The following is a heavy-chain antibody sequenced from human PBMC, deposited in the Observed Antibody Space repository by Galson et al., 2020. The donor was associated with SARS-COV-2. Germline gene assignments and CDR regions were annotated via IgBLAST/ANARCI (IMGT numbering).Heavy chain of an antibody. D-gene: IGHD5-12*01. CDR3: AGGRGYSGYDYADAFDI. V-gene: IGHV4-59*01. J-gene: IGHJ3*02. Sequence: ASETLSLTCTVSGGSISSYYWSWIRQPPGKGLEWIGYIYYSGSTNYNPSLKSRVTISVDTSKNQFSLKLSSVTAADTAVYYCAGGRGYSGYDYADAFDIWGQGTMVTVSS. CDR1: GGSISSYY. CDR2: IYYSGST.